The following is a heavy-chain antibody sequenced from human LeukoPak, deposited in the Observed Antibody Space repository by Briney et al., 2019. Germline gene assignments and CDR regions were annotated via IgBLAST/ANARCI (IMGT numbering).Heavy chain of an antibody. D-gene: IGHD2-2*01. J-gene: IGHJ4*02. CDR3: ARESDRSRTNFDY. CDR2: ISDNGANT. V-gene: IGHV3-23*01. CDR1: GFPLNSYA. Sequence: GGSLRLSCAASGFPLNSYAMSWVRRAPGKGLEWVSTISDNGANTYYADSVKGRFTTSRDNSKNTLYLQMNSLRAEDTAVYYCARESDRSRTNFDYWGQGTLVTVSS.